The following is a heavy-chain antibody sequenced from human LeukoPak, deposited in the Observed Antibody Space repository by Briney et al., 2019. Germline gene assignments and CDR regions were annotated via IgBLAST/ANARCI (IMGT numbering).Heavy chain of an antibody. CDR1: GITFRNYW. D-gene: IGHD1-26*01. CDR2: INQDSSEK. CDR3: ARGPIVGATDDY. V-gene: IGHV3-7*01. J-gene: IGHJ4*02. Sequence: GGSLRLSCVASGITFRNYWMSWVRQAPGKGLEWVANINQDSSEKYYVDSVKGRFTISRDNAKNSLYLQLNTLRPEDTAVYYCARGPIVGATDDYWGQGTLVTVSS.